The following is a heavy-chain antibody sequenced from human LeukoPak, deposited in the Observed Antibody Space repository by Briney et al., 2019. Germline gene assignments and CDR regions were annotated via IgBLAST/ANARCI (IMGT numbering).Heavy chain of an antibody. J-gene: IGHJ4*02. Sequence: PSETLSLTCDVSGGSITQTHYWTWVRQPPGTGLEWIGEVNLQGSTNYNPSLSRRAAIEVDTSANHVSLQLTSVTAADTAVYYCAREGGPYRPLDYSGQGTLVTVSS. CDR2: VNLQGST. V-gene: IGHV4-4*02. CDR3: AREGGPYRPLDY. CDR1: GGSITQTHY.